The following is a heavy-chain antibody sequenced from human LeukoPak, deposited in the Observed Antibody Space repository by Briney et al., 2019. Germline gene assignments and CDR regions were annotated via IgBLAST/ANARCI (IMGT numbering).Heavy chain of an antibody. J-gene: IGHJ4*02. V-gene: IGHV3-33*03. Sequence: GGSLRLSCAASGITFRNYGMQWVRQAPGKGLEWVAIIWYDGSNKYYADSVKGRFTISRDNSKNMVYLQMNSLRDGDTAVYYCAGVVGVAGRGYYFDYWGQGTLVTVSS. CDR1: GITFRNYG. CDR2: IWYDGSNK. D-gene: IGHD6-13*01. CDR3: AGVVGVAGRGYYFDY.